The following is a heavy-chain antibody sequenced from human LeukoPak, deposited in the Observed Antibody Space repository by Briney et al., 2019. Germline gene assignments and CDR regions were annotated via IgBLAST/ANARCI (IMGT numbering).Heavy chain of an antibody. J-gene: IGHJ4*02. CDR3: ARGGWGELIVERHFDY. Sequence: PSETLSLTCNVSGDSISSGGQYWSWIRQLPGKGLEWIGYIYYSGTTYFNPSLKSRVSMSVDTSKSQFSLNLSSVTAADTAVYYCARGGWGELIVERHFDYWGQGTLVTVSS. V-gene: IGHV4-31*03. CDR2: IYYSGTT. D-gene: IGHD1-26*01. CDR1: GDSISSGGQY.